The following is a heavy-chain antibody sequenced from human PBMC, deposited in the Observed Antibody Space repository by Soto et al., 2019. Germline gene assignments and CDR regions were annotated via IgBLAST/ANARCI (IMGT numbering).Heavy chain of an antibody. CDR2: IYHRGST. Sequence: SETLSLTCPVSGGSISSSNWWSWVRHPPGKGLEWNGDIYHRGSTNYNPSLKSRGTISVDKSNNQFSLKLSSVTAADTAVYYCARDGEYGDQGYYYSMDVWGEATTVTVSS. CDR1: GGSISSSNW. V-gene: IGHV4-4*02. J-gene: IGHJ6*04. D-gene: IGHD4-17*01. CDR3: ARDGEYGDQGYYYSMDV.